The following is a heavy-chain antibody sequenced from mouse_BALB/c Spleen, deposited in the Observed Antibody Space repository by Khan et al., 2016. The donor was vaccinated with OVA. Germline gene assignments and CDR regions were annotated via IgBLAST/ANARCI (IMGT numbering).Heavy chain of an antibody. J-gene: IGHJ4*01. CDR3: ARDGSRYNYAMDY. CDR1: GYSITSDYA. Sequence: EVQRVESGPGLVQPSQSLSLTCTVTGYSITSDYAWNWIRQFPGDKLEWMGYISYSGSTNYNPALKSRIPITRDTAKNQFFLQLNSVTTEDTATYYCARDGSRYNYAMDYWGQGTSVTVSS. V-gene: IGHV3-2*02. D-gene: IGHD2-3*01. CDR2: ISYSGST.